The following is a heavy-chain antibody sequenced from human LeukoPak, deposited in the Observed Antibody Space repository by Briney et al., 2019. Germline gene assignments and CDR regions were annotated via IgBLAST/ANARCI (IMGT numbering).Heavy chain of an antibody. CDR3: AKAAFSRMSYFDY. CDR1: VFTFSTYT. J-gene: IGHJ4*02. V-gene: IGHV3-23*01. Sequence: PGGSLRLSCAASVFTFSTYTMSWVRQAPGKGLEWVSAISGSGGNTYYADSVKGRFTISRDNSKNTLYLQMDSLRADDTAVYYCAKAAFSRMSYFDYWGQGTLVTASS. CDR2: ISGSGGNT. D-gene: IGHD3-3*02.